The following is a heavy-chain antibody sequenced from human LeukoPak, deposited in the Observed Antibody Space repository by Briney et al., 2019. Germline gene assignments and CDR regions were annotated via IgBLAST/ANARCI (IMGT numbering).Heavy chain of an antibody. CDR3: ARDVGAGWFDP. CDR1: GFTFSSYW. Sequence: GGSLRLSCAASGFTFSSYWMHWVRQAPGKGLVWVSRINSDGSSTSYADSVKGRFTISRDNSKNTLYLQMNSLRAEDTAVYYCARDVGAGWFDPWGQGTLVTVSS. V-gene: IGHV3-74*01. D-gene: IGHD4/OR15-4a*01. CDR2: INSDGSST. J-gene: IGHJ5*02.